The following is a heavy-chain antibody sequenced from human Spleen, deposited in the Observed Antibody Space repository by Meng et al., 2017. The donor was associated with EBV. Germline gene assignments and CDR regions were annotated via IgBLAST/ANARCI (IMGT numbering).Heavy chain of an antibody. CDR3: AGRDHAPLY. Sequence: QVQLQQWGAGLLKPSETLSLTCAVDGGSFTGHYWSWIRQPPGKGLEWLGYIYFSGSTYYNPSLRSRITISLDTSDNHFSLKLTSVTAADTAVYYCAGRDHAPLYWGQGALVTVSS. CDR2: IYFSGST. D-gene: IGHD1-14*01. J-gene: IGHJ4*02. V-gene: IGHV4-34*01. CDR1: GGSFTGHY.